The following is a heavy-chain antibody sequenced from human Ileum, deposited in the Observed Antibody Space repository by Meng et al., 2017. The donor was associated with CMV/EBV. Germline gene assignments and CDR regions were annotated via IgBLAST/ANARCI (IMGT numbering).Heavy chain of an antibody. V-gene: IGHV3-7*01. CDR3: ARGGRGNYYFYFGMDV. CDR1: GFTFSTYW. J-gene: IGHJ6*02. CDR2: IKGDGSRR. Sequence: GESLKISCAGSGFTFSTYWMMWFRQAPGKGLEWVANIKGDGSRRNYVDSVEGRFTISRDNAKNSLYLQMNSLRAEDTAVYYCARGGRGNYYFYFGMDVWGQGTTVTVSS. D-gene: IGHD3-16*01.